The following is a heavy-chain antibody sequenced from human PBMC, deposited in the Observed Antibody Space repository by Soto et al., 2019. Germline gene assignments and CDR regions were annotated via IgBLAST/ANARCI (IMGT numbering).Heavy chain of an antibody. D-gene: IGHD3-3*01. CDR3: ARVQTYYDFWSGYYTAFYYDSSGYFFDY. J-gene: IGHJ4*02. CDR1: GYTFASYG. Sequence: ASVKVSSKASGYTFASYGISWVRQAPGQGLEWMGWISVYNGNTNYAQKLQGRVTMTTDTSTSTAYMELRSLRSDDTAVYYCARVQTYYDFWSGYYTAFYYDSSGYFFDYWGQGTLVTVSS. V-gene: IGHV1-18*01. CDR2: ISVYNGNT.